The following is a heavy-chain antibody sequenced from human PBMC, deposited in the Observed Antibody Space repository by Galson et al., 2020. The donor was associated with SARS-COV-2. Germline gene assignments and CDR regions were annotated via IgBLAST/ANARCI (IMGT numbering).Heavy chain of an antibody. Sequence: GESLKISCAGSGFTFSYFSLNWVRQAPGKGLEWVSSISSRSTYIDYADSVKGRFTISRDNAKSSLYLQMNSLRAEDTAVYYCARWDPDRDLYGSSWYDNYLYAMDVWGQGTTVTVSS. D-gene: IGHD6-13*01. J-gene: IGHJ6*02. CDR2: ISSRSTYI. CDR1: GFTFSYFS. CDR3: ARWDPDRDLYGSSWYDNYLYAMDV. V-gene: IGHV3-21*01.